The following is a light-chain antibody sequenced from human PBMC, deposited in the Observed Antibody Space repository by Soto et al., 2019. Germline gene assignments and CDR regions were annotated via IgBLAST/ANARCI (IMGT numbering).Light chain of an antibody. CDR1: SSNIGAGYD. V-gene: IGLV1-40*01. CDR3: QSYDSSLSVLYV. Sequence: QSVLRHPPSVSWAPGHMVTISCTGSSSNIGAGYDVHWYQQLPGTAPKLLIYGNSNRPSGVPDRFSGSKSGTSASLAITGLQAEDEAHYYCQSYDSSLSVLYVFGTGTKVTAL. J-gene: IGLJ1*01. CDR2: GNS.